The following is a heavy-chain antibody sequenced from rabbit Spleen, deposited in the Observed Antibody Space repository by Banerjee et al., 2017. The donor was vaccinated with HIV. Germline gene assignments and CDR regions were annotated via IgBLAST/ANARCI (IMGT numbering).Heavy chain of an antibody. CDR2: IYTSSGNT. V-gene: IGHV1S45*01. J-gene: IGHJ3*01. Sequence: QEQLVESGGGLVKPGASLTLTCKASGFDFSSDYDMCWVRQAPGKGLEWIACIYTSSGNTWYASWAKGRFTISKTSSTTVTLQMTSLTAADTATYFCARDTSSSFSSYGMDLWGQGTLVTVS. D-gene: IGHD1-1*01. CDR1: GFDFSSDYD. CDR3: ARDTSSSFSSYGMDL.